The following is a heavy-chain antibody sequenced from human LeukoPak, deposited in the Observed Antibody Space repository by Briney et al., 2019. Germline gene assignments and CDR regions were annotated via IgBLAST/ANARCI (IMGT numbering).Heavy chain of an antibody. D-gene: IGHD3-22*01. CDR2: IYYSGST. V-gene: IGHV4-59*08. CDR1: GGSISSYY. Sequence: PSETLSLTCTVSGGSISSYYWSWIRQPPGKGLEWIGYIYYSGSTNYNPSLKSRVTISVDMSKNQFSLKLSSVTAADTAVYYCARGSVSSGYYSDDYWGQGTLVTVSS. CDR3: ARGSVSSGYYSDDY. J-gene: IGHJ4*02.